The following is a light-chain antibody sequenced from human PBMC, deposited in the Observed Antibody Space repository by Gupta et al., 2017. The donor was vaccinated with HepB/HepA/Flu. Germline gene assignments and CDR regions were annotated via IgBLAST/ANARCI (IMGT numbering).Light chain of an antibody. J-gene: IGKJ2*04. V-gene: IGKV3-11*01. CDR1: QSVGSS. Sequence: VLTQSPATLSLSPGERATLSCRASQSVGSSLAWYQQKPGQTPRLLIYGASNRATGIPDRFSGSGSGTDFTLTISSLEPEDCAVYFCLQRSSWCSFGQGTKLEIK. CDR3: LQRSSWCS. CDR2: GAS.